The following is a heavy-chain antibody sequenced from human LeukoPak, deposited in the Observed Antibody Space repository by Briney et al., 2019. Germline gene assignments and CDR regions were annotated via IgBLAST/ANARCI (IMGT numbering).Heavy chain of an antibody. CDR2: ISDSGSTI. D-gene: IGHD6-19*01. CDR3: ARDFSQLVAGITYFYGMDV. J-gene: IGHJ6*02. V-gene: IGHV3-11*01. CDR1: GFTFSDYY. Sequence: KSGGSLRLSCAASGFTFSDYYMSWIRQAPGKGLEWVSYISDSGSTIYYADSVKGRFTISRDNAKNSLYLQMNSLRAEDTAVYYCARDFSQLVAGITYFYGMDVWGQGTTVTVSS.